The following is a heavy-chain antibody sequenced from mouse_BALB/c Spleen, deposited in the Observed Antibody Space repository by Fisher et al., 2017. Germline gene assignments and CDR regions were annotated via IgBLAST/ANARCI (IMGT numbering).Heavy chain of an antibody. Sequence: KFKGKATLTVDKSSSTAYMQLNSLTSEDSAVYYCVYGSSYYFDVWGAGTTVTVSS. J-gene: IGHJ1*01. CDR3: VYGSSYYFDV. V-gene: IGHV1S45*01. D-gene: IGHD1-1*01.